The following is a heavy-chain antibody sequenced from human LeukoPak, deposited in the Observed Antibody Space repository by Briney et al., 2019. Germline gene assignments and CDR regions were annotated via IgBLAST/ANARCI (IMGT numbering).Heavy chain of an antibody. J-gene: IGHJ4*02. CDR3: ARQPPREYQWTFDY. CDR2: TYYSGTT. V-gene: IGHV4-39*02. CDR1: GDAINNGLRF. D-gene: IGHD2/OR15-2a*01. Sequence: PSETLSLTCAVSGDAINNGLRFWGWIRQPPGRGPEWIATTYYSGTTFYNPSLRSRVTISVDTSNNHFSLILYSVTAADTGVYYCARQPPREYQWTFDYWGQGVLVNVSS.